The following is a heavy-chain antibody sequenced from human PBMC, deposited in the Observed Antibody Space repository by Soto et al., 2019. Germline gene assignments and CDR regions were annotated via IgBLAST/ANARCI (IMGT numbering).Heavy chain of an antibody. V-gene: IGHV3-30*18. J-gene: IGHJ4*02. Sequence: VQLVESGGGVVQPGRSLRLSCAASGFTFSDYAMHWVRQAPGKGLEWVAVVSHDGRNTHYAVSVKGRFTISSDSSKNTVSLEMTSLRAEDTAVYYCAKGGRQWLVTSDFNYWGQGALVTVSS. D-gene: IGHD6-19*01. CDR1: GFTFSDYA. CDR3: AKGGRQWLVTSDFNY. CDR2: VSHDGRNT.